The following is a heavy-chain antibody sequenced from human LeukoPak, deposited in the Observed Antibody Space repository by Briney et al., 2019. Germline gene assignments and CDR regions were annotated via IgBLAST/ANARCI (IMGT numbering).Heavy chain of an antibody. CDR3: ARATTYDILTGYFDY. J-gene: IGHJ4*02. Sequence: GGSLRLSCAASGFTFSSYEMNWVRQAPGKGLEWVSYINSAGSTKYYPDSVKGRFTISRDNAKKSLYLQMNSLRAEDTAVYYCARATTYDILTGYFDYWGQGTLVTVSS. V-gene: IGHV3-48*03. CDR1: GFTFSSYE. D-gene: IGHD3-9*01. CDR2: INSAGSTK.